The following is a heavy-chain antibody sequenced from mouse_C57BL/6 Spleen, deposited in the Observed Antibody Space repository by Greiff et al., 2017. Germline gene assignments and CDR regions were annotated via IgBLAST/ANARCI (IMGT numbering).Heavy chain of an antibody. Sequence: QVQLQQPGAELVRPGTSVKLSCKASGYTFTSYWMHWVKQRPGQGLEWIGVIDPSDSYTNYNQKFKGKATLTVDTSSSTAYMQLSSLTSEDSAVYYCARRGRDYDPFGYWGQGTLVTVSA. CDR1: GYTFTSYW. CDR3: ARRGRDYDPFGY. D-gene: IGHD2-4*01. V-gene: IGHV1-59*01. CDR2: IDPSDSYT. J-gene: IGHJ3*01.